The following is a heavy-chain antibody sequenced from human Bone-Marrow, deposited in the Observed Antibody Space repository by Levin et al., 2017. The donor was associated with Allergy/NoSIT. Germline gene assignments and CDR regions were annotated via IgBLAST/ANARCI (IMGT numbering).Heavy chain of an antibody. J-gene: IGHJ4*02. CDR2: LSYSGGNT. Sequence: GGSLRLSCVVSGFTFSTYPMTWVRQAPGKGLEWVSALSYSGGNTYYADSVKGRFTISRDNSKNTLYLQMNSLRAEDTAIYYCAKSRDDGYYFDYWGQGTLVSVSS. CDR3: AKSRDDGYYFDY. CDR1: GFTFSTYP. V-gene: IGHV3-23*01.